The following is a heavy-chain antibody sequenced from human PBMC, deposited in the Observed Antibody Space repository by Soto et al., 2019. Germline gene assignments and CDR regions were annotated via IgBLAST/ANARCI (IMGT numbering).Heavy chain of an antibody. D-gene: IGHD3-10*01. J-gene: IGHJ6*02. CDR2: ISGSGGST. V-gene: IGHV3-23*01. Sequence: GGSLRLSCAASGFTFSSYAMSWVRQAPGKGLEWVSAISGSGGSTYYADSVKGRFTISRDNSKNTLYLQMNSLRAEDTAVYYCAKDNYGSGSPRHYYYYGMDVWGQGTTVTVSS. CDR3: AKDNYGSGSPRHYYYYGMDV. CDR1: GFTFSSYA.